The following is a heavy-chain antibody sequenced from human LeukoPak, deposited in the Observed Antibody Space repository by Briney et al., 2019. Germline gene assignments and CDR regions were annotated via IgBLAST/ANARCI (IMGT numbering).Heavy chain of an antibody. D-gene: IGHD3-3*01. CDR2: IIPIFGTA. Sequence: GASVRVSCKASGGTFSSYAISWVRQAPGQGLEWMGGIIPIFGTANYAQKFQGRVTITADESTSTAYMELSSLRSEDTAVYYCARESEGLWIPYFDYWGQGTLVTVSS. CDR3: ARESEGLWIPYFDY. J-gene: IGHJ4*02. V-gene: IGHV1-69*01. CDR1: GGTFSSYA.